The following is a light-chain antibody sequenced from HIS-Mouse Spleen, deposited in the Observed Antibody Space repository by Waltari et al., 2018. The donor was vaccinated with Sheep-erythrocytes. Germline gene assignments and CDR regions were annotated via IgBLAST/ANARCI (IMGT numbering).Light chain of an antibody. CDR1: QSVLSSSNNKNY. V-gene: IGKV4-1*01. CDR2: WAS. J-gene: IGKJ4*01. Sequence: DIVMTQSPDSLAVSLGERATINCKSSQSVLSSSNNKNYLAWYQQKPGQPPKLIIYWASTRESGVPDRVSGSGSGTDFTLTISSLQAEDVAVYYCQQYYSTPLTFGGGTKVEIK. CDR3: QQYYSTPLT.